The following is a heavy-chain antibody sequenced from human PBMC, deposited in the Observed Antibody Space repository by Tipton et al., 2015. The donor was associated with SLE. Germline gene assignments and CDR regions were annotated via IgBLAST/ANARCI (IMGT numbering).Heavy chain of an antibody. CDR3: ARDPKGWFDP. V-gene: IGHV4-59*12. Sequence: TLSLTCTVSGGSIRSYYWSWIRQPPGKGLEWIGYIYYSGSTNYNPSLKSRVTISVDTSKNQFSLKLSSVTAADTAVYYCARDPKGWFDPWGQGTLVTVSS. J-gene: IGHJ5*02. CDR2: IYYSGST. CDR1: GGSIRSYY.